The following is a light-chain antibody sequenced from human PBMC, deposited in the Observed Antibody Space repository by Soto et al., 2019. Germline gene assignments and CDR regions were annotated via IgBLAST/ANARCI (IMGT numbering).Light chain of an antibody. J-gene: IGLJ2*01. CDR2: EVN. Sequence: QSALTQPPPASGSPGQSVTISCTGTSSDVGGYNFVSWFQQNPGKAPKLMIYEVNKRPSGVPDRFSGSKSGNTASLTVSGLQAEDGADYYCSSYAGSNNFVVFGGGTKLTVL. CDR1: SSDVGGYNF. V-gene: IGLV2-8*01. CDR3: SSYAGSNNFVV.